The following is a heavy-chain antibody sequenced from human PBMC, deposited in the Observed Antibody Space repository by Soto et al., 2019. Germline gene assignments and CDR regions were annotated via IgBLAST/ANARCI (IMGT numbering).Heavy chain of an antibody. D-gene: IGHD3-10*01. CDR3: ARHRGSVSYSYYSGMDV. V-gene: IGHV5-51*01. Sequence: PGESLKISCKGSGYSFTSYWIGWVRQMPGKGLEWMGIIYPGDSDTRYSPSFQGQVTISADKSISTAYLQWSSLKASDTAMYYCARHRGSVSYSYYSGMDVWGQGNTLTVS. CDR1: GYSFTSYW. CDR2: IYPGDSDT. J-gene: IGHJ6*02.